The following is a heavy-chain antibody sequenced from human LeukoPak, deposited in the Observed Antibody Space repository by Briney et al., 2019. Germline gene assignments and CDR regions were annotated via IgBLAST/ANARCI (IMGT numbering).Heavy chain of an antibody. V-gene: IGHV4-34*01. CDR1: GFAFKNAW. J-gene: IGHJ4*02. CDR3: ASRKRHYYDSSGYYYQSYVYYFDY. D-gene: IGHD3-22*01. CDR2: INHSGST. Sequence: GSLRLSCAASGFAFKNAWMSWVRQPPGKGLEWIGEINHSGSTNYNPSLKSRVTISVDTSKNQFSLKLSSVTAADTAVYYCASRKRHYYDSSGYYYQSYVYYFDYWGQGTLVTVSS.